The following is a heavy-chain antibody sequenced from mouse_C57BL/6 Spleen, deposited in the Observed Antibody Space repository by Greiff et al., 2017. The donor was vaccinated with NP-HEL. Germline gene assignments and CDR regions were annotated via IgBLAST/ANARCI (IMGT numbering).Heavy chain of an antibody. CDR2: IGPGSGST. Sequence: VQLQQSGAELVKPGASVKISCKASGYTFTDYYINWVKQRPGQGLEWIGKIGPGSGSTYYNEKFKGKATLTADKSSSTAYMQLSSLTSEDSAVYFCARDYYGSSYRNWYFDVWGTGTTVTVSS. D-gene: IGHD1-1*01. CDR3: ARDYYGSSYRNWYFDV. V-gene: IGHV1-77*01. CDR1: GYTFTDYY. J-gene: IGHJ1*03.